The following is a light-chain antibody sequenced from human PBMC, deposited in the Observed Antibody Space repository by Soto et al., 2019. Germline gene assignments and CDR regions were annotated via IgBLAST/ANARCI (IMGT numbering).Light chain of an antibody. J-gene: IGLJ2*01. CDR1: SSNIGSHI. V-gene: IGLV1-44*01. CDR3: ASWDDSAFGVV. CDR2: TNN. Sequence: QSMLTQPPAASGAPGQRVTISCSGSSSNIGSHIVNWYQQVPGTAPKLLIYTNNQRPSGVPDRFSGSKSGTSASLAISGLQSEDEDDYYCASWDDSAFGVVFGGGTKLTVL.